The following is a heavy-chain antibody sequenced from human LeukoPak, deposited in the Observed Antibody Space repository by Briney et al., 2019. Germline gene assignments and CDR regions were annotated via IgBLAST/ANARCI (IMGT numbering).Heavy chain of an antibody. D-gene: IGHD3-16*02. J-gene: IGHJ5*02. V-gene: IGHV4-34*01. CDR1: GGSFSGYY. CDR3: ARENYDYVWGSYRSAWFDP. Sequence: PSETLSLTCAVYGGSFSGYYWSWIRQPPGKGLEWIGEINHSGSTNYNPSLKSRVTISVATSKNQFSLKLSSVTAADTAVYYCARENYDYVWGSYRSAWFDPWGQGTLVTVSS. CDR2: INHSGST.